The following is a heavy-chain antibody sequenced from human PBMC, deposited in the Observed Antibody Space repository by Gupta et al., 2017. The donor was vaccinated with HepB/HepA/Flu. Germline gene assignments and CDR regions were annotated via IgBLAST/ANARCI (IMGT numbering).Heavy chain of an antibody. Sequence: QVQLVQSGAEVKKPGSSVTVSCKASGGTFSSYAISWVRQAPGQGREWMGGIIPILGTANYAQKFQGRVTITADKSTSTAYMELSSLRSEDTAVYYCASRRHSPDYGDYVNYYYYMDVWGKGTTVTVSS. CDR1: GGTFSSYA. D-gene: IGHD4-17*01. CDR2: IIPILGTA. J-gene: IGHJ6*03. V-gene: IGHV1-69*06. CDR3: ASRRHSPDYGDYVNYYYYMDV.